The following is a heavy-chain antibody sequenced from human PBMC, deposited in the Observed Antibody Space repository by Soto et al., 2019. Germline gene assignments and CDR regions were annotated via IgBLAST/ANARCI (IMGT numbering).Heavy chain of an antibody. CDR2: ISAYNGNT. Sequence: QVQLVQSGAEVKKPGASVKVSCKASGYTFTNYGISWVRQAPGQGLEWMGWISAYNGNTKYAQKLQGRVTMTTDTXTXTXXMELRRRRSDDTAVYYCARGVGSGSYYNQYNWFDPWGQGTLVTVSS. CDR3: ARGVGSGSYYNQYNWFDP. J-gene: IGHJ5*02. V-gene: IGHV1-18*01. D-gene: IGHD3-10*01. CDR1: GYTFTNYG.